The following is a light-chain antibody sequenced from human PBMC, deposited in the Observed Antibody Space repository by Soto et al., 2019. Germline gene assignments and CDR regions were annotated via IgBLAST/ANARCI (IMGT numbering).Light chain of an antibody. CDR2: DAS. J-gene: IGKJ1*01. V-gene: IGKV3-11*01. Sequence: EIVLTQSPATLSLSPGETATLSCRASQSVSSYLAWYQQKPGQAPRLLIYDASNRATGIPDRFSGSGSGTDFTLTISSLEPEDFAVYFCQHRKNWPWTFGRGTKVDIK. CDR3: QHRKNWPWT. CDR1: QSVSSY.